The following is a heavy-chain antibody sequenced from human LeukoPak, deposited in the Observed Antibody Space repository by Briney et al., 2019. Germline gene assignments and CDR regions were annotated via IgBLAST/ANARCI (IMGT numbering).Heavy chain of an antibody. D-gene: IGHD1-26*01. V-gene: IGHV3-21*05. CDR2: ISAGSDYI. CDR3: ARWGLGPSFDY. CDR1: GFSFTGYS. Sequence: GGSLRLSCAASGFSFTGYSVTWVRQAPGKGLEWISYISAGSDYIFYADSVKGRFTISRDNAKKTVSLQMNSLRADDTAVYYCARWGLGPSFDYWGQGNLVTVSS. J-gene: IGHJ4*02.